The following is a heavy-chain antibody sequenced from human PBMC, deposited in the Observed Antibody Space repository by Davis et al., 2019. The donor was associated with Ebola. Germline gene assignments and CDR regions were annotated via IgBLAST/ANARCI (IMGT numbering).Heavy chain of an antibody. J-gene: IGHJ5*02. CDR3: ARIVKYCIDAVCQNWFDP. D-gene: IGHD2-8*01. CDR2: INPSGGST. V-gene: IGHV1-46*01. Sequence: AASVKVSCKASGYTFTSYYMHWVRQAPGQGLEWMGIINPSGGSTSYAQEFQGRVTMTRDTSTSTMYLEIRSLTFEDTAVYHCARIVKYCIDAVCQNWFDPWGQGTLVTVSS. CDR1: GYTFTSYY.